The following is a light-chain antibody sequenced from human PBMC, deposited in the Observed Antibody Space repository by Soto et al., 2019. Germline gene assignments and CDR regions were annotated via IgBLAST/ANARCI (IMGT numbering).Light chain of an antibody. CDR3: QQYNSYSRT. Sequence: DIQMTQSPSSVSASVGDRVTITCRASQGISNWLTWYQQKPGKAPKLLIYDASSLESGVPSRFSGSGSGTEFTLTISSLQPDDFATYYCQQYNSYSRTFGQGTKVDIK. CDR1: QGISNW. J-gene: IGKJ1*01. V-gene: IGKV1-5*01. CDR2: DAS.